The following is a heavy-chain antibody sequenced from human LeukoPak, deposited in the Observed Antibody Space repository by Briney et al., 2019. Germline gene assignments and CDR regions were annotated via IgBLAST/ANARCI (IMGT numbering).Heavy chain of an antibody. CDR3: ARDKRDYVLGPPGPHYGMDV. V-gene: IGHV4-59*12. D-gene: IGHD3-16*01. CDR1: GGSISSYY. J-gene: IGHJ6*02. Sequence: SETLSLTCTVSGGSISSYYWSWIRQPPGKGLEWIGYIYYSGSTNYNPSLTSRVTISIDTSKNQFSLKLSSVTAADTAVYYCARDKRDYVLGPPGPHYGMDVWGQGTTVTVSS. CDR2: IYYSGST.